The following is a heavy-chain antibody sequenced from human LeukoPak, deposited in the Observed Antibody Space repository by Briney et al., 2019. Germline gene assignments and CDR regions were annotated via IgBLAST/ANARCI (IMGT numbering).Heavy chain of an antibody. CDR3: AVDRRFKIFDY. Sequence: PGGSLRLSCATSGLAFSNFWMYWVRQAPGKGLEWVASIKPDGSEDFYADYVKGRFNISRDNAKNSLFLQMTNLKAEDTAVYYCAVDRRFKIFDYWGQGTLVTVSS. D-gene: IGHD5-24*01. V-gene: IGHV3-7*01. CDR1: GLAFSNFW. CDR2: IKPDGSED. J-gene: IGHJ4*02.